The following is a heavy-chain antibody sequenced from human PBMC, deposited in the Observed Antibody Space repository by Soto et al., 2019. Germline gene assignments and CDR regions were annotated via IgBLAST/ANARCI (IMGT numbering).Heavy chain of an antibody. CDR3: ASQRDTIFGVVIVMDV. CDR1: GGTFSSYA. V-gene: IGHV1-69*13. D-gene: IGHD3-3*01. J-gene: IGHJ6*02. CDR2: IIPIFGTA. Sequence: SVKVSCKASGGTFSSYAISWVRQAPGQGLEWMGGIIPIFGTANYAQKSQGRVTITADESTSTAYMELSSLRSEDTAVYYCASQRDTIFGVVIVMDVWGQGTTVTVSS.